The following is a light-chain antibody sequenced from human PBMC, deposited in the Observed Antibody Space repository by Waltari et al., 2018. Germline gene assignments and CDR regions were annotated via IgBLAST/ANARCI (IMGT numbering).Light chain of an antibody. Sequence: QSALTQPASVSGSPGQSITISCAGTSSDVGGYNLVSWYQHHPGKAPKLMIYEGRKRPSGVSNRFSGSKSGNTASLTISGLQAEDEADYYCCSYAGRSTWVFGGGTKLTVL. CDR3: CSYAGRSTWV. CDR1: SSDVGGYNL. CDR2: EGR. V-gene: IGLV2-23*01. J-gene: IGLJ3*02.